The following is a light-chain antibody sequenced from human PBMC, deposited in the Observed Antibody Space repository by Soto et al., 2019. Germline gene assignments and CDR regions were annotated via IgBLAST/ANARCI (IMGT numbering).Light chain of an antibody. V-gene: IGLV2-23*01. CDR1: SSDGGSYSL. Sequence: QSALTQPASVSGSPGQSITISCTGTSSDGGSYSLVSWYQLHPGKAPKLMIYEGTKRPSGLSNRFSGSKSGKTASLTISGLQPEDEADYYCCSYEGSDALIFGGGTKVTVL. J-gene: IGLJ2*01. CDR3: CSYEGSDALI. CDR2: EGT.